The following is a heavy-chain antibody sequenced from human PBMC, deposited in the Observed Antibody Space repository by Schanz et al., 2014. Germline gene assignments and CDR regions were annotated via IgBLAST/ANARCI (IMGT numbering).Heavy chain of an antibody. CDR3: ARARGSNRGPRKYYFDY. J-gene: IGHJ4*02. CDR1: GGSFSGYY. Sequence: QVQLQQWGAGLLKPSETLSLTCAVYGGSFSGYYWSWIRQPPGKGLEWIGEINHSGSTNYNPSLKSGATISVDTSKNPFSRKVSSVTAADTAVYYCARARGSNRGPRKYYFDYWGQGTLVTVSS. CDR2: INHSGST. V-gene: IGHV4-34*01.